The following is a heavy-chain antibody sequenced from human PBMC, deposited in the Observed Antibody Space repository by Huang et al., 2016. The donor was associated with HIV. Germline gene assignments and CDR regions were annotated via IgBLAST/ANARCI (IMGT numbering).Heavy chain of an antibody. Sequence: QVQLQESGPGLVKPSETLSLSCTVSGYSVSSASYYWSWIRQPPGRGLEWIGYIYFSGGTNYNPSLKSRVTISIDTSKNQFSLRLSSVTAADTAVYYCVSHGSGTADYWGQGTLVTVSS. D-gene: IGHD3-10*01. CDR1: GYSVSSASYY. V-gene: IGHV4-61*01. J-gene: IGHJ4*02. CDR2: IYFSGGT. CDR3: VSHGSGTADY.